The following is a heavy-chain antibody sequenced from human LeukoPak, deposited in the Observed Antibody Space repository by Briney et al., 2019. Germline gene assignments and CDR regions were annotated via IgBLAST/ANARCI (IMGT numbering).Heavy chain of an antibody. CDR1: GFTFSSYG. CDR2: IWYDGSIT. V-gene: IGHV3-33*01. J-gene: IGHJ6*02. D-gene: IGHD2-15*01. Sequence: PGRSLRLSCAASGFTFSSYGMHWVRQAPGKGLEWVAIIWYDGSITYYADSVKGRFTISRDNPKNTMYLQMNSLRGEDTAVYYCARIGCTGGNCRPYYYYGMDVWGQGTTVTVSS. CDR3: ARIGCTGGNCRPYYYYGMDV.